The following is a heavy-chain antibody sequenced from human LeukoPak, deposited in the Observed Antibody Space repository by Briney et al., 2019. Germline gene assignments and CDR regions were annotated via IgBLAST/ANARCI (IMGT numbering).Heavy chain of an antibody. Sequence: GRSLRLSCAAPGFTFYDYAMHWVREGPGKGLEWVSGISWNSGSTDYADSVKGRFTISRDNAKNSLYLQMNSLRAEDTALYYCTKASSSWAYFFDYWGQGILVTVSS. D-gene: IGHD6-13*01. V-gene: IGHV3-9*01. CDR2: ISWNSGST. CDR1: GFTFYDYA. CDR3: TKASSSWAYFFDY. J-gene: IGHJ4*02.